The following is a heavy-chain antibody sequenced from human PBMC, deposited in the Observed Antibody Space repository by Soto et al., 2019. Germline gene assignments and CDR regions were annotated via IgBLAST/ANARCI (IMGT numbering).Heavy chain of an antibody. Sequence: HPGKGLEWIGYIYYSGSTYYNPSLKSRVTISVDTSKNQFSLKLSSVTAADTAVYYCSRAQYYYNSSGYFHYSGQGSLVSVPS. CDR2: IYYSGST. CDR3: SRAQYYYNSSGYFHY. J-gene: IGHJ4*02. D-gene: IGHD3-22*01. V-gene: IGHV4-31*02.